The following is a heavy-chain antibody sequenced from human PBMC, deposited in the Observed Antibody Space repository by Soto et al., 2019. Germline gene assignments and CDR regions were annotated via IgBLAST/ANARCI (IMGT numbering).Heavy chain of an antibody. Sequence: QVQLVQSGAEVKKPGSSVKVSCKASGGTFSSYAIRWVRQAPGQGLEWMGGIIPIFGTANYAQRFQGRVTITADESTSTAYMVLSSLRAEDTAVYYCARADCSSTSCYYYYYSMDVWGQGTTVTVSS. V-gene: IGHV1-69*01. CDR1: GGTFSSYA. CDR3: ARADCSSTSCYYYYYSMDV. J-gene: IGHJ6*02. CDR2: IIPIFGTA. D-gene: IGHD2-2*01.